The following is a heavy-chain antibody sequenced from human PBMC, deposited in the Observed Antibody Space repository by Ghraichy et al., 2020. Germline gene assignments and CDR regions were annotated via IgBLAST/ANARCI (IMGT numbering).Heavy chain of an antibody. J-gene: IGHJ6*02. CDR1: GFTFENHA. V-gene: IGHV3-30-3*01. CDR3: VRDLSSGRGSAVIGDLDYLSGMDI. D-gene: IGHD3-22*01. CDR2: ISWDGSHK. Sequence: GGSLRLSCAASGFTFENHAIHWVRQAPGKGPEWVAVISWDGSHKYYADSGKGRFTIFRDNSDNTLYLQMNSLTVDDTATYYCVRDLSSGRGSAVIGDLDYLSGMDIWGQGTTVTV.